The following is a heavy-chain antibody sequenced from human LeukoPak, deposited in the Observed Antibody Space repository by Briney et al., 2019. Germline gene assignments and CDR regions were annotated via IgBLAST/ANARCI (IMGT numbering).Heavy chain of an antibody. CDR2: ISGSGGST. J-gene: IGHJ4*02. V-gene: IGHV3-23*01. Sequence: GGSLRLSCAASGFTFSSNYMSWVRQATGRGLEWVSAISGSGGSTYYADSVKGRFTISRDNSKNTLYLQMNSLRAEDTAVYYCAKGYYYGSGSYYPFDYWGQGTLVTVSS. CDR1: GFTFSSNY. D-gene: IGHD3-10*01. CDR3: AKGYYYGSGSYYPFDY.